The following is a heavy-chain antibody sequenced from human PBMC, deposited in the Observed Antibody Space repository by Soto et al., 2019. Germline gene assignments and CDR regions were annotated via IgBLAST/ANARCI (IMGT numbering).Heavy chain of an antibody. V-gene: IGHV3-23*01. D-gene: IGHD1-1*01. J-gene: IGHJ4*02. CDR3: ATVAGATMYYFDS. CDR2: FSASGGIT. CDR1: GFTFSTYA. Sequence: GGSLRLSCAASGFTFSTYAMSWVRQAPGKGLEWVSAFSASGGITFYADSVKGRFTISRDISKSTLYLQMNSLRAEDTALYYCATVAGATMYYFDSWGQGSLVTVSS.